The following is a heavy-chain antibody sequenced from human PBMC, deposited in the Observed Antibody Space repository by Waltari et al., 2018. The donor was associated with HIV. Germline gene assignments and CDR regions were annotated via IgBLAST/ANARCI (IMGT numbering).Heavy chain of an antibody. D-gene: IGHD3-16*02. CDR1: GYSISSGYY. Sequence: QVQLQESGPGLVKPSETLSLTCAVSGYSISSGYYWGWIRQPPGKGLEWIGRIYHSGSTYYNPALKSRVTISVDTSKNQFSLKLSSVTAADTAVYYCASAFIEYFDYWGQGTLVTVSS. CDR2: IYHSGST. CDR3: ASAFIEYFDY. J-gene: IGHJ4*02. V-gene: IGHV4-38-2*01.